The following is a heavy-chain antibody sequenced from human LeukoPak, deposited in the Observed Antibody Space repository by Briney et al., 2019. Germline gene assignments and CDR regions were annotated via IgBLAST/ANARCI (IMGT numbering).Heavy chain of an antibody. V-gene: IGHV4-4*07. CDR2: IYSSGST. CDR1: GGSISGYY. CDR3: ARGGRSYDPGFDP. D-gene: IGHD1-26*01. Sequence: SETLSLTCTVSGGSISGYYWSWIRQPAGRGLEWIGRIYSSGSTNYNPSLKSRVTMSIDTSRNQFSLKVNFVTAADTAVYYCARGGRSYDPGFDPWGQGTLVTVSS. J-gene: IGHJ5*02.